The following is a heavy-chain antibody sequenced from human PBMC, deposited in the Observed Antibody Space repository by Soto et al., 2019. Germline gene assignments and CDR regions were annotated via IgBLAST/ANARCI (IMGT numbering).Heavy chain of an antibody. CDR1: GFSLRSPGVG. CDR2: IFWPNDV. CDR3: AHRRKLYSDSVAECDY. D-gene: IGHD4-17*01. Sequence: QITLNESGPPLVKPTQTLTLTCTLSGFSLRSPGVGVGWIRQTPGKALEWLALIFWPNDVCYNPSQRSILTITKDSSEHQVVLTMTSVDPVDTGAYYCAHRRKLYSDSVAECDYWGQRTLVSVSS. J-gene: IGHJ4*02. V-gene: IGHV2-5*01.